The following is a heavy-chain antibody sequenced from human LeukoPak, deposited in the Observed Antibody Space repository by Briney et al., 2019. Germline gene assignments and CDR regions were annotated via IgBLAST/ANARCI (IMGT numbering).Heavy chain of an antibody. CDR1: GGSISSYY. V-gene: IGHV4-4*07. CDR3: ARTLGDCSSTSCYTSPYFDY. Sequence: KFSETLSLTCTVSGGSISSYYWSWIRQPAGKGLEWIGRIYTSGSTNYNPSLKSRVTMSVDTSKNQFSLKLSSVTAADTAVYYCARTLGDCSSTSCYTSPYFDYWGQGTLVTVSS. D-gene: IGHD2-2*02. CDR2: IYTSGST. J-gene: IGHJ4*02.